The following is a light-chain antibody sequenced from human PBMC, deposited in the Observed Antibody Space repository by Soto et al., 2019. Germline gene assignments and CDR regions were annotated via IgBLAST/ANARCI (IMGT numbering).Light chain of an antibody. CDR1: QSVRSGY. CDR3: HQYDNSPHT. Sequence: EIVLTQSPGTLSLSPGEIATLSCRASQSVRSGYFAWYQQKPGQAPRLLIVGASSRATGLPDRFSGGGSGTDFTLTISRLEPEDFALYYCHQYDNSPHTFGGGKKVELK. V-gene: IGKV3-20*01. J-gene: IGKJ4*01. CDR2: GAS.